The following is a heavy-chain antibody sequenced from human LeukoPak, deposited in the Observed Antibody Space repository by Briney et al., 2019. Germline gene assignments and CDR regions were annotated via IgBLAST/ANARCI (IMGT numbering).Heavy chain of an antibody. V-gene: IGHV3-33*01. CDR2: IWSDGSNK. D-gene: IGHD4-17*01. CDR1: GFTFSSYG. CDR3: ARAGEGDYGYYYYGMDV. J-gene: IGHJ6*02. Sequence: GGSLRLSCEASGFTFSSYGIHWVRQAPGKGLEWVAVIWSDGSNKYYADSVKGRFTISRDNAKNSLYLQMNSLRAEDTAVYYCARAGEGDYGYYYYGMDVWGQGTTVTVSS.